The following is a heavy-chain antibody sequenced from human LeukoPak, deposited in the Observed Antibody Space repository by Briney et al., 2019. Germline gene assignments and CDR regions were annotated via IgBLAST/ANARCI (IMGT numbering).Heavy chain of an antibody. D-gene: IGHD2-15*01. CDR3: ARLSFRTPACTFDI. J-gene: IGHJ3*02. Sequence: SETLSLTCTVSGGSISGYYWNWVRQPPGKGLEWIGYIYYSGSTNYNPSLKSRVTISVDTSKNQFSLKLSSMTAADTAVYYCARLSFRTPACTFDIWGQGTMVTVSS. CDR2: IYYSGST. CDR1: GGSISGYY. V-gene: IGHV4-59*08.